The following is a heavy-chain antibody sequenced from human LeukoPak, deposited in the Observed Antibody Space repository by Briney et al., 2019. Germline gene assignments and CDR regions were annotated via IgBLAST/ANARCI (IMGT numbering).Heavy chain of an antibody. V-gene: IGHV3-11*06. CDR1: GFSFSDYY. J-gene: IGHJ4*02. CDR3: ARVTSGWYKDY. Sequence: PGGSLRLSCAASGFSFSDYYMTWIRQAPGKGLEWVSYISSSSSYTNYADSVKGRFTISRDNAKNSLYLQMNSLRAEDTAVCYCARVTSGWYKDYWGQGTLVTVSS. D-gene: IGHD6-19*01. CDR2: ISSSSSYT.